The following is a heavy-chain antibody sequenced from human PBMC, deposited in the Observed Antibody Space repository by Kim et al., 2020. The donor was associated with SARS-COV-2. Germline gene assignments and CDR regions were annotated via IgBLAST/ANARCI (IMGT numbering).Heavy chain of an antibody. CDR3: ARIYYPYVYLDV. V-gene: IGHV4-39*01. Sequence: YNPSLKSRVTISADTSKNEVSLSLTSVTAADTAVYYCARIYYPYVYLDVWGKGTSVTVSS. D-gene: IGHD1-26*01. J-gene: IGHJ6*03.